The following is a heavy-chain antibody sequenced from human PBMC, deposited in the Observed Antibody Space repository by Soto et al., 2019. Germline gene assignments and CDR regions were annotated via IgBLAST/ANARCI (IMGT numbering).Heavy chain of an antibody. J-gene: IGHJ4*02. D-gene: IGHD6-13*01. V-gene: IGHV3-53*01. CDR3: ARSSNSIAAAGTGFDY. CDR1: GFTVSSNY. Sequence: GGSRRLSCAASGFTVSSNYMSWVRQAPGKGLEWVSVIYSGGSTYYADSVKGRFTISRDNSKNTLYLQMNSLRAEDTAVYYCARSSNSIAAAGTGFDYWGQGTLVTVS. CDR2: IYSGGST.